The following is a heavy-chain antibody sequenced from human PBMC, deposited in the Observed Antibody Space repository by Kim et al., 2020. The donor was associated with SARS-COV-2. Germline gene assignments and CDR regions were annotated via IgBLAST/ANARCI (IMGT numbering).Heavy chain of an antibody. V-gene: IGHV1-3*01. J-gene: IGHJ6*02. CDR2: INAGNGNT. CDR1: GYTFTSYA. D-gene: IGHD6-19*01. Sequence: ASVKVSCKASGYTFTSYAMHWVRQAPGQRLEWMGWINAGNGNTKYSQKFQGRVTITRDTSASTAYMELSSLRSEDTAVYYCARSPAEQWLVKTYYYYGMDVWGQGTTVTVSS. CDR3: ARSPAEQWLVKTYYYYGMDV.